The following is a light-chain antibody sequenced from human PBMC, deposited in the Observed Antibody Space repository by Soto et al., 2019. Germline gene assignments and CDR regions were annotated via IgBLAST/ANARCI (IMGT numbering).Light chain of an antibody. V-gene: IGLV1-40*01. CDR3: QSFDSGLSGYV. Sequence: QSVLTQPPSVSGAPGQKVTISCTGGSSNIGAGYDVNWYQQLPGTAPKLLISGISDRPSGVPDRFSGSKSGTSVSLAITGLQAEDETDYYCQSFDSGLSGYVFGTGTKLTVL. J-gene: IGLJ1*01. CDR1: SSNIGAGYD. CDR2: GIS.